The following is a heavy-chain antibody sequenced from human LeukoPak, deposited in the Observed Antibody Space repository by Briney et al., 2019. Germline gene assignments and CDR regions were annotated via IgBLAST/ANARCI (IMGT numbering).Heavy chain of an antibody. D-gene: IGHD3-10*01. CDR1: GGSISSSPYY. CDR2: IYYSGST. CDR3: ARDSMVRGVITTRWFDP. Sequence: SETLSLTCTVSGGSISSSPYYWGWIRQPPGKGLEWIGTIYYSGSTYYNPSLKSRVTISVDTSKNQFSLRLSSVTAANTAVYYCARDSMVRGVITTRWFDPWGQGTLVTVSS. J-gene: IGHJ5*02. V-gene: IGHV4-39*07.